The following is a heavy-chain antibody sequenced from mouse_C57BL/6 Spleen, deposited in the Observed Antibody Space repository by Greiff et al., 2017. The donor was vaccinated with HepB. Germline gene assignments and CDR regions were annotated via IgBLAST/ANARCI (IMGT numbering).Heavy chain of an antibody. CDR1: GFNIKDYY. V-gene: IGHV14-1*01. CDR2: IDPEDGDT. Sequence: VQLKESGAELVRPGASVKLSCTASGFNIKDYYMHWVKQRPEQGLEWIGRIDPEDGDTEYAPKFQGKATMTADTSSNTAYLQLSSLTSEDTAVYYCTTMDPVVDTGFAYWGQGTLVTVSA. CDR3: TTMDPVVDTGFAY. J-gene: IGHJ3*01. D-gene: IGHD1-1*01.